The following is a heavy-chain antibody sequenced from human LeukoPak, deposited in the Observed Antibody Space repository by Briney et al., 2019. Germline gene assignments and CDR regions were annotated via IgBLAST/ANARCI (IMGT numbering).Heavy chain of an antibody. CDR3: AKDSEFWSGNYDY. D-gene: IGHD3-3*01. J-gene: IGHJ4*02. Sequence: GGSLRLSCAASGFTFTNYAMSWVRQAPGKGLEWVSAISGSGGGTYYADSVKGRFTISRVNSKNTLYLQVNSLRAEDTAVYYCAKDSEFWSGNYDYWGQGTLVTVSS. V-gene: IGHV3-23*01. CDR1: GFTFTNYA. CDR2: ISGSGGGT.